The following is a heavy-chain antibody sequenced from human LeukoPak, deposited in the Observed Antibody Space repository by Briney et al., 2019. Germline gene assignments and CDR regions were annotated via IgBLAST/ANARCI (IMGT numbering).Heavy chain of an antibody. D-gene: IGHD4-23*01. CDR3: ARAYDYGGNPAHFDY. CDR2: IYYTGST. V-gene: IGHV4-59*01. Sequence: PSETLSLTCTVSGGSISTYYWSWIRQPPGKGLEWIGYIYYTGSTNYNPSLKSRVAISVDASKNQFSLNLSSVTAADTAVYYCARAYDYGGNPAHFDYWGQGTLVTVSS. CDR1: GGSISTYY. J-gene: IGHJ4*02.